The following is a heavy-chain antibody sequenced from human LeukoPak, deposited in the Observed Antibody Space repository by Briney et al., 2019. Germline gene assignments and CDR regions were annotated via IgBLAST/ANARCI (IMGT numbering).Heavy chain of an antibody. J-gene: IGHJ4*02. CDR3: AAFAMDRGDYFFDY. Sequence: SETLSLTCALYGGSLSDYSYNWIRQPPGKGLEWIGEINHRGSTSSSPSLRSRTTISIDTSQNQFSLKLNSVTAADTAVYYCAAFAMDRGDYFFDYWDQGALVTVSS. D-gene: IGHD3-10*01. CDR1: GGSLSDYS. V-gene: IGHV4-34*01. CDR2: INHRGST.